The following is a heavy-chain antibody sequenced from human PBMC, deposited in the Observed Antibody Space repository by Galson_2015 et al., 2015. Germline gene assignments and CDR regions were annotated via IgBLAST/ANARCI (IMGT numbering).Heavy chain of an antibody. V-gene: IGHV2-5*01. CDR3: AHRQGLQLRYNWFDP. CDR2: IYWNDDK. D-gene: IGHD2-2*01. Sequence: PALVKPTQTLTLTCTFSGFSLSTSGVGVGWIRQPPGKALEWLALIYWNDDKRYSPSLKSRLTITKDTSKNQVVLTMTNMDPVDTATYYCAHRQGLQLRYNWFDPWGQGTLVTVSS. J-gene: IGHJ5*02. CDR1: GFSLSTSGVG.